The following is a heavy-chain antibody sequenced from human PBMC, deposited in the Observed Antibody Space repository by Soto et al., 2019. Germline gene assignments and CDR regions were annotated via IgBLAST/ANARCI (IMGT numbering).Heavy chain of an antibody. J-gene: IGHJ4*02. Sequence: PSETLSLTCTVSGGSISSYYWSWIRQPPGKGLEWIGYISYIGSTNYNPSLKSRVTISVDTSKNQFSLKLSSVTAADTAVYYCARLRGSSWYLHIAVAGREYYFDYWGQGTLVTVSS. CDR2: ISYIGST. V-gene: IGHV4-59*08. CDR3: ARLRGSSWYLHIAVAGREYYFDY. CDR1: GGSISSYY. D-gene: IGHD6-19*01.